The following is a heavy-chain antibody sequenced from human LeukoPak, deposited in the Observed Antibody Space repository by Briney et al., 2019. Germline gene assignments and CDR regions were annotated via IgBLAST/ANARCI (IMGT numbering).Heavy chain of an antibody. J-gene: IGHJ4*02. D-gene: IGHD1-26*01. V-gene: IGHV3-64D*09. CDR2: INDNGGRT. CDR1: GFTFSRYA. Sequence: GGSLTLSCSASGFTFSRYAMHWVLPAPGQGLEYVSGINDNGGRTHYGDSVKGRFSISRANSKNTLHLQMSTLRAEDTALYYCVKDVGGSYAFDYWGQGILVTVAS. CDR3: VKDVGGSYAFDY.